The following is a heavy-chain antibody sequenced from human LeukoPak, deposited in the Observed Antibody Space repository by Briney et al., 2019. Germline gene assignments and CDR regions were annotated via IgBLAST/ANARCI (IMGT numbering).Heavy chain of an antibody. CDR1: GFTFSSYG. CDR3: AKVVCSSTSCYKARGAFDI. Sequence: GGSLRLSCAASGFTFSSYGMHWVRQAPGKGLEWVAVISYDGSNKYYVDSVKGRFTISRDNSKNTLYLQMNSLRAEDTAVYYCAKVVCSSTSCYKARGAFDIWGQGTMVTVSS. D-gene: IGHD2-2*02. J-gene: IGHJ3*02. CDR2: ISYDGSNK. V-gene: IGHV3-30*18.